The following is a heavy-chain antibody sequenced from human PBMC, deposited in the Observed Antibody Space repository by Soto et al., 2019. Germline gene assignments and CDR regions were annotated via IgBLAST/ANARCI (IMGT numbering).Heavy chain of an antibody. CDR1: GGSFSGYY. D-gene: IGHD2-8*01. CDR3: ARHGALGGYCTNGVCYVPDNWFDP. J-gene: IGHJ5*02. Sequence: PSETLSLTCAVYGGSFSGYYWSWIRQPPGKGLEWIGEINHSGSTNYNPSLKSRVTISVDTSKNQFSLKLSSVTAADTAVYYCARHGALGGYCTNGVCYVPDNWFDPWGQGTLVTVS. CDR2: INHSGST. V-gene: IGHV4-34*01.